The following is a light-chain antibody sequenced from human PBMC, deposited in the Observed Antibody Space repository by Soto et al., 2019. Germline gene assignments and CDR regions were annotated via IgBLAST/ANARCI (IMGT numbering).Light chain of an antibody. CDR2: GVS. V-gene: IGKV3-20*01. Sequence: EIVLTQSPGTLSLSPGERATLSCRASQSVSSNYLAWYQQKPGQAPRLLMYGVSSRATGIPDRFSGSGSGTDFNLTISRLEPEDFAVYYCLQYGSSPWTFGQGTKVEIK. CDR3: LQYGSSPWT. CDR1: QSVSSNY. J-gene: IGKJ1*01.